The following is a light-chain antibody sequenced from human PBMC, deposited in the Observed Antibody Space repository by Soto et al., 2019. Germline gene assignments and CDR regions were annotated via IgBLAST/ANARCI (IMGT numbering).Light chain of an antibody. V-gene: IGKV3-15*01. Sequence: EIVMTHSPATLSVSPGERATLSCSSSQSVSSNLAWYQQKPGQAPRLLIYGASTRATGIPARISGSGSGTEFTLTITSLQSEDFAVYYCQQYNKWRTFGQGTKVDIK. J-gene: IGKJ1*01. CDR2: GAS. CDR3: QQYNKWRT. CDR1: QSVSSN.